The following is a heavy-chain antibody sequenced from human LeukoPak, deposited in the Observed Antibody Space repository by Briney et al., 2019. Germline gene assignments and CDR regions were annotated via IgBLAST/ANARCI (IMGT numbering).Heavy chain of an antibody. CDR1: GYSFTSYW. J-gene: IGHJ5*02. V-gene: IGHV5-51*01. CDR2: IYPGDSDT. CDR3: ATHGMNFYDSSGYYLNWCAP. D-gene: IGHD3-22*01. Sequence: GEPLKISCKGSGYSFTSYWIGWVRQLPGKGLEWMGIIYPGDSDTRYSPSFQGQVTISADKSISTASLQWSSLRASETAICYCATHGMNFYDSSGYYLNWCAPSGQGKLFTVSS.